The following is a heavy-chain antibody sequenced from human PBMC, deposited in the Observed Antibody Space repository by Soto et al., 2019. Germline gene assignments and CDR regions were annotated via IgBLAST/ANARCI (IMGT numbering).Heavy chain of an antibody. D-gene: IGHD3-22*01. CDR2: IDWDDDK. J-gene: IGHJ6*02. CDR1: GFSLSTSGMC. V-gene: IGHV2-70*01. Sequence: SGPTLVNPTQTLTLTCTFSGFSLSTSGMCVSWIRQPPGKALEWLALIDWDDDKYYSTSLKTRLTISKDTSKNQVVLTMTNMDPVDTATYYCARIVLYYYDSSGYCSSAYYYYGMDVWGQGTTVPVSS. CDR3: ARIVLYYYDSSGYCSSAYYYYGMDV.